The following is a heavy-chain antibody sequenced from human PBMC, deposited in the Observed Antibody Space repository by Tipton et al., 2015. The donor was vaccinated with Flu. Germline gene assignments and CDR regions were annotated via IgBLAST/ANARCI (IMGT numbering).Heavy chain of an antibody. CDR1: GYSISTGYY. CDR3: ATTTYYYGSGSHDY. J-gene: IGHJ4*02. CDR2: VSHSGNT. Sequence: TLSLTCVVSGYSISTGYYWGWIRQPPGKGLEWIGSVSHSGNTYYEPSLKSRVTISLDTFQNHFSLKLISVTAADTAVYYCATTTYYYGSGSHDYWGQGTLVTVSS. V-gene: IGHV4-38-2*01. D-gene: IGHD3-10*01.